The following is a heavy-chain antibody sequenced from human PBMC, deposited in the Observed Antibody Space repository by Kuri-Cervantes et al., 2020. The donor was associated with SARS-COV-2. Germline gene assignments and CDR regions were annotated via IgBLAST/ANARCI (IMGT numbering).Heavy chain of an antibody. Sequence: GGSLRLSCAASGFTFSSYAMHWVRQAPGKGLEWVAVISYDGSNKYYADSVKGRFTISRDNSKNTLYLQMNSLRAEDTAVYYCARDLGAFDIWGQGTMVTVSS. CDR2: ISYDGSNK. V-gene: IGHV3-30-3*01. J-gene: IGHJ3*02. CDR1: GFTFSSYA. CDR3: ARDLGAFDI.